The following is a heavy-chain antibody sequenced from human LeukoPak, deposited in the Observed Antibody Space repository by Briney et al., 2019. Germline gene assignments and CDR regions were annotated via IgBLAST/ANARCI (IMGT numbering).Heavy chain of an antibody. CDR2: IGGSGVNT. CDR1: GLTFSNYA. CDR3: AKGMCGSSPYNWFDP. V-gene: IGHV3-23*01. D-gene: IGHD1-26*01. J-gene: IGHJ5*02. Sequence: GGSLRLSCAASGLTFSNYAMSWVRQAPGKGLEWVSLIGGSGVNTFYADSVKGRFTISRDNSKNTLFLQMNSLRAEDTAVYYCAKGMCGSSPYNWFDPWGQGTLVTVSS.